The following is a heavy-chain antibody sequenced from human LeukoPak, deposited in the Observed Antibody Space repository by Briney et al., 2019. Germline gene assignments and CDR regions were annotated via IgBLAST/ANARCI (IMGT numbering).Heavy chain of an antibody. V-gene: IGHV4-34*01. CDR3: AKKGYYDFWSGYYTEWFDP. Sequence: PSETLSLTCAVYGGSFSGYYWSWIRQPPGKGLEWMAEIDHSGSTNYNPSLKSRVTISVDTSKNQFSLKLSSVTAADTAVYYCAKKGYYDFWSGYYTEWFDPWGQGTLVTVSS. CDR1: GGSFSGYY. D-gene: IGHD3-3*01. J-gene: IGHJ5*02. CDR2: IDHSGST.